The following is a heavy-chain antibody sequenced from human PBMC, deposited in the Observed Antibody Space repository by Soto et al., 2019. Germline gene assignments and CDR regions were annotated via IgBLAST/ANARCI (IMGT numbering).Heavy chain of an antibody. V-gene: IGHV3-23*01. CDR1: GFTFSSYA. Sequence: EVQLLESGGGLVQPGGSLRLSCAASGFTFSSYAMSWVRQAPGKGLEWVSSISGSGGNTYYADSVKGRFTISRDNSKNTLYLQMNSLRVEDRAVYYCAKDSSYYDFWSGYGMDVWGQGTTVTVSS. D-gene: IGHD3-3*01. CDR2: ISGSGGNT. J-gene: IGHJ6*02. CDR3: AKDSSYYDFWSGYGMDV.